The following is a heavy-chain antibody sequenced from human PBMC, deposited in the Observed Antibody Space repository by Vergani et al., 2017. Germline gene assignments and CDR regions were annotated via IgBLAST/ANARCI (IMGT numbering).Heavy chain of an antibody. CDR3: AVVHCSGGSCYSEGVDAFDI. CDR1: GGSISSYY. V-gene: IGHV4-59*01. D-gene: IGHD2-15*01. CDR2: IYYSGST. J-gene: IGHJ3*02. Sequence: QVQLQESGPGLVKPSETLSLTCTVSGGSISSYYWSWIRQPPGKGLEWIGYIYYSGSTNYNPSLKSRVTISVDTSKNQFSLKLSSVTAADTAVYYCAVVHCSGGSCYSEGVDAFDIWGQVTMVTVSS.